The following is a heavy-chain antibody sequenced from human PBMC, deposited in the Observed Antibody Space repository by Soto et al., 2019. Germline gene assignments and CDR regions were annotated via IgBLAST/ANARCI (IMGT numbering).Heavy chain of an antibody. J-gene: IGHJ4*02. CDR2: IKQDGSEK. D-gene: IGHD6-13*01. CDR1: GFTFSSYR. V-gene: IGHV3-7*01. Sequence: EVQLVESGGGVVQPGGSLRLSCAASGFTFSSYRMSWVRQAPGKGLEWVANIKQDGSEKYYVDSVKGRFTIPRDNAKNSLYLQMNSLRAEDTAVYYCARDRGSSSWYSGFDYWGQGTLVTVSS. CDR3: ARDRGSSSWYSGFDY.